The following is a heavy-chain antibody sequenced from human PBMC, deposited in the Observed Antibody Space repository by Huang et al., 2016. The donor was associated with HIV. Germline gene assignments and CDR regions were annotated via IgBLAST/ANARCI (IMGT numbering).Heavy chain of an antibody. J-gene: IGHJ6*03. D-gene: IGHD2-2*01. CDR1: GFTFNSYS. V-gene: IGHV3-21*01. CDR2: ISTTSSYI. CDR3: ARECSSTSCFGSYYYYYYMDV. Sequence: EVQLVESGGGLVKSGGSLRLSCAASGFTFNSYSMDWVGQAPWKGLEWCASISTTSSYIQYVDSGEGRFTISRDNAKNSLYLQMSSLRADDAAVYYCARECSSTSCFGSYYYYYYMDVWGKGTTVTVSS.